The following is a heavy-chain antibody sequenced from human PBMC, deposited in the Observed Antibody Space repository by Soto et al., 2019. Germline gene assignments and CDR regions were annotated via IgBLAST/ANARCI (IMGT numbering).Heavy chain of an antibody. Sequence: ASVKVSCKASGYTFTSYAMHWVRQAPGQRLEWMGWINAGNGNTKYSQKFQGRVTITRDTSASTAYMELSSLRSEDTAVYYCARDRPVGLGYCSGGSCYTIIYYFDYCGQGNLVTVSS. D-gene: IGHD2-15*01. CDR2: INAGNGNT. CDR1: GYTFTSYA. CDR3: ARDRPVGLGYCSGGSCYTIIYYFDY. J-gene: IGHJ4*02. V-gene: IGHV1-3*01.